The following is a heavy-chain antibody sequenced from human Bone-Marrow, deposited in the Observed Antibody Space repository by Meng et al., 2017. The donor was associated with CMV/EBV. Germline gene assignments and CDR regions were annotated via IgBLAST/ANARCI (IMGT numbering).Heavy chain of an antibody. Sequence: GESLKISCAASGFIFSSYGMHWVRQAPGKGLEWVAFIQYDGGNKYYADSVKGRFTISRDNFNNRLYLQMNSLRAEDTAVYYCAKMFPCTGGYCYPGGDYFDYWGQGTLVTISS. D-gene: IGHD2-15*01. J-gene: IGHJ4*02. CDR1: GFIFSSYG. CDR2: IQYDGGNK. CDR3: AKMFPCTGGYCYPGGDYFDY. V-gene: IGHV3-30*02.